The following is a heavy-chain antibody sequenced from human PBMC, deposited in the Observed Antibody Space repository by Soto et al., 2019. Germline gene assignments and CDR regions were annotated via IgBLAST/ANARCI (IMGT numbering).Heavy chain of an antibody. V-gene: IGHV4-34*01. CDR3: ARLLGTYYYDSSGYYYYYYYGMDV. CDR1: GGSFSGYY. D-gene: IGHD3-22*01. Sequence: PSETLSLTCAVYGGSFSGYYWSWIRQPPGKGLEWIGEINHSGSTNYNPSLKSRVTISVDTSKNQFSLKLSSVTAPDTAVYYCARLLGTYYYDSSGYYYYYYYGMDVWGQGTTVTVSS. CDR2: INHSGST. J-gene: IGHJ6*02.